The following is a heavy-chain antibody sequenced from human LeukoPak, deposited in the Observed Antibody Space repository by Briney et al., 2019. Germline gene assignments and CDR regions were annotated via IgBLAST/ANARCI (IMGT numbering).Heavy chain of an antibody. Sequence: GASVKVSCKASGYTFTSYDINWVRQATGQGLEWMVWMNPNNGNTGYAQKFQGRVTMTRNTSVSTAYMELSSLRSEDTAVYYCARGQITNWDYYFDYWGQGTLVTVSS. CDR3: ARGQITNWDYYFDY. J-gene: IGHJ4*02. V-gene: IGHV1-8*01. D-gene: IGHD7-27*01. CDR1: GYTFTSYD. CDR2: MNPNNGNT.